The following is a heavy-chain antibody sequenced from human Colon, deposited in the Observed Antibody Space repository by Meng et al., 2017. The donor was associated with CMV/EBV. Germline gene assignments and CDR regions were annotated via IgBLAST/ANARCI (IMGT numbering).Heavy chain of an antibody. CDR1: GYPFTIHY. D-gene: IGHD5/OR15-5a*01. V-gene: IGHV1-2*02. CDR2: RNPNSGDI. J-gene: IGHJ4*02. CDR3: ATLSIYDCTISDF. Sequence: ASVKVSCKTSGYPFTIHYIHWVRQAPGRGLEWMGWRNPNSGDINYAQKFQDRVDMTRDTTVNTAYLDLNSLRSADTAVYYCATLSIYDCTISDFWGQGTLVTVSS.